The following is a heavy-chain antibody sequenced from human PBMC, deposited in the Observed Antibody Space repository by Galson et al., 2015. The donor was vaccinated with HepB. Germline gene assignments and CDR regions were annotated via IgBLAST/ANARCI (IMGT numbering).Heavy chain of an antibody. CDR3: ARIRRQYRMLEPFDV. CDR1: GYTFTDYY. CDR2: INPRTGAT. V-gene: IGHV1-2*02. D-gene: IGHD3-10*02. Sequence: SVKVSCKASGYTFTDYYIHWVRQAPGQGLEWMGWINPRTGATNYAQNFQGRVTMTRDTSISTAYMEVGRLRSDDTAVYYCARIRRQYRMLEPFDVWGQGTMVTVSS. J-gene: IGHJ3*01.